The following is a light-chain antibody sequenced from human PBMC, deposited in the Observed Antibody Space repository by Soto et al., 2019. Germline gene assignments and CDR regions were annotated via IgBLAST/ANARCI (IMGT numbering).Light chain of an antibody. CDR2: GNF. CDR3: QSYDSSLSGSV. V-gene: IGLV1-40*01. CDR1: SSNIVAGYD. Sequence: QSVLTQPPSVSGAPGQTVTISCTGSSSNIVAGYDVHWYQQIPGTAPKLLIYGNFNRPSGVPDRFSVSKSGTSASLAITGLQAEDEADYYCQSYDSSLSGSVFGGGTQLTVL. J-gene: IGLJ7*01.